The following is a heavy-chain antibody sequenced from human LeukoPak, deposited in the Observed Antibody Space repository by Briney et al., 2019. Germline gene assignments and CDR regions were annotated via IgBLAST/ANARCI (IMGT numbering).Heavy chain of an antibody. D-gene: IGHD3-10*01. Sequence: GGSLRLSCAPSGFAFDDYTMHWVRQAPGKGLEWVSLICWDGGSTYYADSVKGRFTISRDNSKNSLYLQMNSLRAEDTALYYCAEDMAAYYYASGNIDYWGQGTLVTVFS. V-gene: IGHV3-43D*03. CDR3: AEDMAAYYYASGNIDY. J-gene: IGHJ4*02. CDR2: ICWDGGST. CDR1: GFAFDDYT.